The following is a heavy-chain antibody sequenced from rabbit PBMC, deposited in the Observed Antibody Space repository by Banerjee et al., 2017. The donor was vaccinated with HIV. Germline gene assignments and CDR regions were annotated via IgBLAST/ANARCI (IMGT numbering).Heavy chain of an antibody. D-gene: IGHD1-1*01. Sequence: QEQLEESGGDLVKPEGSLTLTCTASGFSFSNKYVMCWVRQAPGKGLEWIACMHADSVGSTYYASWAKGRFTISKTSSTTVTLQMTSLTAADTATYFCARGTSSSGYYSGSLTLWGPGTLVTVS. CDR1: GFSFSNKYV. CDR2: MHADSVGST. V-gene: IGHV1S45*01. J-gene: IGHJ4*01. CDR3: ARGTSSSGYYSGSLTL.